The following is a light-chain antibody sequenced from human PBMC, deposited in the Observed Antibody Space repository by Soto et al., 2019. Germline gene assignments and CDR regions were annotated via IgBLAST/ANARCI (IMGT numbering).Light chain of an antibody. CDR2: WAS. CDR1: QSVLYSSNNKNY. Sequence: DIVMTQSPDSLAVSLGERATINCKSSQSVLYSSNNKNYLAWYQQRPGQPPKLLIYWASTRESGVPDRFSGRSYGTDFALTSTSLQAEDVAVYYCQQYESTPPTFGQGTKLEIK. J-gene: IGKJ2*01. CDR3: QQYESTPPT. V-gene: IGKV4-1*01.